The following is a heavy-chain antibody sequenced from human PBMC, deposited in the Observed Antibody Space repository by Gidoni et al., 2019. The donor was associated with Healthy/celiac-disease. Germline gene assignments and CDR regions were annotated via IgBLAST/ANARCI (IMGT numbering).Heavy chain of an antibody. V-gene: IGHV1-2*02. J-gene: IGHJ4*02. CDR1: GYTCTGYY. Sequence: QVQLVQSGAEVKKPVASVKVSCKASGYTCTGYYMHWVRQAPGQGLEWMGWINPNSGGTNYAQKFQGRVTMTRDTSISTAYMELSRLRSDDTAVYYCARENRQLWLSSAGYGSGDYWGQGTLVTVSS. D-gene: IGHD5-18*01. CDR3: ARENRQLWLSSAGYGSGDY. CDR2: INPNSGGT.